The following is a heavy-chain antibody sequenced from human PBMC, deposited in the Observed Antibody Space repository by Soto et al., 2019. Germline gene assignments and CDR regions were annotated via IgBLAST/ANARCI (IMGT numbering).Heavy chain of an antibody. Sequence: EVQLMESGGGLVQPGGALRLSCAASGFSFSSYSMNWVRQAPGKGLEWISYISSSSSTIYYADSVKGRFTISRDNAKKSVYLQMNSLRDEDTAVYYFVRQYYDILTGYYRWFDPWGQGTLVSVSS. V-gene: IGHV3-48*02. D-gene: IGHD3-9*01. J-gene: IGHJ5*02. CDR3: VRQYYDILTGYYRWFDP. CDR2: ISSSSSTI. CDR1: GFSFSSYS.